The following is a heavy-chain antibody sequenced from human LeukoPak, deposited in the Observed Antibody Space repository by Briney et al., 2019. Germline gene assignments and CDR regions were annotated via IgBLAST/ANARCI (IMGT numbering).Heavy chain of an antibody. J-gene: IGHJ5*02. D-gene: IGHD1-26*01. CDR1: RYSYTVHY. CDR3: ARQFELNWSEP. V-gene: IGHV1-2*02. Sequence: ASVKLLCKVSRYSYTVHYILWVRQAPGQGLEWMGWINPNSGGTNFAQKFQGRVTMTRDTPTSTVYMELSNLRSDDTAVYYCARQFELNWSEPWGQEPVVTVSS. CDR2: INPNSGGT.